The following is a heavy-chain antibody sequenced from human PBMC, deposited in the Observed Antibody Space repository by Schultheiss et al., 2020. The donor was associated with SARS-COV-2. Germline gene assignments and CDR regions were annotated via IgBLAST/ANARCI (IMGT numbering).Heavy chain of an antibody. CDR1: GGSFSGYY. Sequence: SETLSLTCAVYGGSFSGYYWSWIRQPPGKGLEWIGEINHSGSTNYNPSLKSRVTISVDTSKNQFSLRLTSVTAADTAVYYCARGAGWFGYWGLGTPVTVSS. CDR3: ARGAGWFGY. V-gene: IGHV4-34*01. D-gene: IGHD3-10*01. J-gene: IGHJ4*02. CDR2: INHSGST.